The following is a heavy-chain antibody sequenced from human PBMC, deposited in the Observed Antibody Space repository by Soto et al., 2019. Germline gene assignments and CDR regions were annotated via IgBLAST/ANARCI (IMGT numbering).Heavy chain of an antibody. CDR3: ARWGGGYSYRDSYYFDY. CDR2: IYYSGST. D-gene: IGHD5-18*01. V-gene: IGHV4-59*08. Sequence: SETLCLTCSVSGGSISSYYWSWIRQPPGKGLEWIGYIYYSGSTNYNPSLKSRVTISVDTSKNQFSLKLSSVTAADTAVYYCARWGGGYSYRDSYYFDYWGQGTLVTVSS. J-gene: IGHJ4*02. CDR1: GGSISSYY.